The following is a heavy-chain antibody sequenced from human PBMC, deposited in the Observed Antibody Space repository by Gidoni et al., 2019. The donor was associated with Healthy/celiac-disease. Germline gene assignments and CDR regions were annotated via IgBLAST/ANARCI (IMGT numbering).Heavy chain of an antibody. CDR3: ARDNGGSYLDY. J-gene: IGHJ4*02. V-gene: IGHV3-33*01. D-gene: IGHD2-8*01. Sequence: VQPVESGGGVVQPGRYLRLAWAASGFTFRRYGMHWVRQAPGKGLGWVAVIWYDGSNKYYADSVKGRFTIPRDNSKNSLYLQMNSLRAEDTAVYYCARDNGGSYLDYWGQVTLVTVSS. CDR1: GFTFRRYG. CDR2: IWYDGSNK.